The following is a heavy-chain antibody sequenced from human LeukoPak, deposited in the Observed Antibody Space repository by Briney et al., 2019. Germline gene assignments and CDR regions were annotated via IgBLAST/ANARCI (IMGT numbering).Heavy chain of an antibody. D-gene: IGHD3-22*01. V-gene: IGHV4-34*01. CDR3: ARERGDYYDSSGYPSGAFDI. CDR2: INHSGST. J-gene: IGHJ3*02. CDR1: GGSFSGYY. Sequence: SETLSLTCAVYGGSFSGYYWSWIRQPPGKGLEWIGEINHSGSTNYNPSLKSRVTISVDTSKNQFSLKLSSVTAADTAVYYCARERGDYYDSSGYPSGAFDIWGQGTMVTVSS.